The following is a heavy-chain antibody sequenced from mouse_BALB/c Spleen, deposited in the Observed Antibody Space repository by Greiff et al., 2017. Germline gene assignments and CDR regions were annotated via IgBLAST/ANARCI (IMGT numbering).Heavy chain of an antibody. CDR2: IWSDGST. CDR3: ARQSNYVDYYAMDY. Sequence: VAPSQSLSITCTVSGFSLTSYGVHWVRQPPGKGLEWLVVIWSDGSTTYNSALKSRLSISKDNSKSQVFLKMNSLQTDDTAMYYCARQSNYVDYYAMDYWGQGTSVTVSS. V-gene: IGHV2-6-2*01. D-gene: IGHD2-5*01. J-gene: IGHJ4*01. CDR1: GFSLTSYG.